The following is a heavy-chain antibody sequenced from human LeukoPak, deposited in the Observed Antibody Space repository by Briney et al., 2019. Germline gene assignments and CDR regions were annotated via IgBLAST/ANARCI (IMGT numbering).Heavy chain of an antibody. CDR3: ARGYSSTI. CDR1: GFTFSSYS. D-gene: IGHD6-13*01. J-gene: IGHJ4*02. V-gene: IGHV3-21*01. CDR2: ISSSSSYI. Sequence: GGSLRLSCAASGFTFSSYSMNWVRQAPGKGLEWVSSISSSSSYIYYAGSVKGRFTISRDNAKNSLYLQMNGLRAEDTSVYYCARGYSSTIWGQGTLVTVSS.